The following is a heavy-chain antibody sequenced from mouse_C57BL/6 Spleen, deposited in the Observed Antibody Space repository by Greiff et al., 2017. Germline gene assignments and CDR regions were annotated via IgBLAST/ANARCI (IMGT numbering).Heavy chain of an antibody. J-gene: IGHJ4*01. D-gene: IGHD1-1*01. CDR2: IHPNSGST. V-gene: IGHV1-64*01. CDR3: ARSPTVVERRDAMDY. CDR1: GYTFTSYW. Sequence: VQLQQPGAELVKPGASVKLSCKASGYTFTSYWMHWVKQRPGQGLEWIGMIHPNSGSTNYNEKFKSKATLTVDKSSSTAYMQLSSLTSEDSAVYYCARSPTVVERRDAMDYWVKEPQSPSPQ.